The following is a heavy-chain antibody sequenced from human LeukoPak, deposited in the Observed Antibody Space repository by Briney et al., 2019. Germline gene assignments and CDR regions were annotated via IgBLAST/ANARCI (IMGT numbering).Heavy chain of an antibody. V-gene: IGHV3-7*03. J-gene: IGHJ4*02. CDR1: GFTFSNYW. Sequence: PGGSLRLSCAASGFTFSNYWMSWVRQAPGKGLEWVANIKEDGSEKYYVDSVKGRFTISRDNSKNTLYLQMNSLRAEDTAVYYCARSWYSDYWGQGTLVTVSS. D-gene: IGHD2-15*01. CDR3: ARSWYSDY. CDR2: IKEDGSEK.